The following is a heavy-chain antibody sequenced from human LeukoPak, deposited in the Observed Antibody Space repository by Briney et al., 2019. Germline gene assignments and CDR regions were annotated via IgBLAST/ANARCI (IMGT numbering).Heavy chain of an antibody. D-gene: IGHD6-13*01. V-gene: IGHV4-4*07. Sequence: SETLSLTCTVSGVTFSSYYWGWIRQPAGKGLEWIGHIYTSGNTNYNPSLKSRVTMSVDTSGNQFSLRLTSVTAADTAVYYCAREEYSSSWYMFFGFWGQGALVTVSS. J-gene: IGHJ4*02. CDR3: AREEYSSSWYMFFGF. CDR2: IYTSGNT. CDR1: GVTFSSYY.